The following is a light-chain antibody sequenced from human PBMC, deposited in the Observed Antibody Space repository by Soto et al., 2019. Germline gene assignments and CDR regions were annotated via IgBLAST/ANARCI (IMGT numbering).Light chain of an antibody. V-gene: IGKV3-15*01. CDR3: QQYNNWHT. CDR2: GAS. Sequence: EIVMTQSPATLSVSPGERATLSCRASQSVSSNLAWYQQKPGQAPRLLIYGASTRATRIPARFSGSGSGTEFTLTISSLQSEDFAVYYCQQYNNWHTFGQATTLEI. CDR1: QSVSSN. J-gene: IGKJ2*01.